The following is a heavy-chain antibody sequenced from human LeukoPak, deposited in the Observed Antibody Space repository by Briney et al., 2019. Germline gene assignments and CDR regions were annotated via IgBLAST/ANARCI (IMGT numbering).Heavy chain of an antibody. V-gene: IGHV4-59*01. CDR2: IYYSGST. J-gene: IGHJ4*02. Sequence: SETLSLTCTVSGGSISSYYWSWIRQPPGKGLEWIGYIYYSGSTNYNPSLRSRVTISVDTSKNQFSLKLSSVTAADTAVYYCTRDYYYASGSYLGYFDYWGQGTLVTVSS. CDR3: TRDYYYASGSYLGYFDY. CDR1: GGSISSYY. D-gene: IGHD3-10*01.